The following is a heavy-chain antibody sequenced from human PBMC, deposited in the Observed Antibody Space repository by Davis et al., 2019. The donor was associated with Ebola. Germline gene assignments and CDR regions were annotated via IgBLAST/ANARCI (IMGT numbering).Heavy chain of an antibody. Sequence: MPSETLSLTCTVSGGSISSPGAYWNWIRQSPGKGLEWIGYLYYSASTYYNPSLKSRVTISVDTSKNQFSLKLSSVTAADTAVYYCARGFSSSWSDLDYWGQGTLVTVSS. CDR1: GGSISSPGAY. CDR2: LYYSAST. D-gene: IGHD6-13*01. V-gene: IGHV4-30-4*01. CDR3: ARGFSSSWSDLDY. J-gene: IGHJ4*02.